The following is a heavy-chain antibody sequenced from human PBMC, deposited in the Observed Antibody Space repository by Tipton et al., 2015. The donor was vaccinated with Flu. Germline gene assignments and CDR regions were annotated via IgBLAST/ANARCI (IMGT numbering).Heavy chain of an antibody. D-gene: IGHD3-10*01. CDR1: GFIFDNYA. Sequence: SLRLSCAASGFIFDNYAMHWVRQAPGKGLEWVSHINWNGEKVAYADSVKGRFTISRDNAKRSLYLQMNSLRVEDTALYYCTKDMSAGFWRSGNYGMDVWGQGTTVTVSS. V-gene: IGHV3-9*01. CDR2: INWNGEKV. CDR3: TKDMSAGFWRSGNYGMDV. J-gene: IGHJ6*02.